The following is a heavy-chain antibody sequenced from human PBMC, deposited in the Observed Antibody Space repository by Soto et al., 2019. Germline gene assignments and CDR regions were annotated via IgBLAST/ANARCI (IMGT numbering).Heavy chain of an antibody. D-gene: IGHD3-16*02. CDR2: ISSSSSTI. J-gene: IGHJ2*01. V-gene: IGHV3-48*01. Sequence: GGSLRLSCAASGFTFSSYSMNWVRQAPGKGLEWVSYISSSSSTIYYADSVKGRFTISRDNAKNSLYLQMNSLRAEDTAVYYCARDPMITFGGVIVDYWYFDLWGRGTLVTVSS. CDR3: ARDPMITFGGVIVDYWYFDL. CDR1: GFTFSSYS.